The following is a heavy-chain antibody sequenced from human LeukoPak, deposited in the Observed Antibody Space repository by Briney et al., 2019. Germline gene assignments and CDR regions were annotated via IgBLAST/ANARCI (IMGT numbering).Heavy chain of an antibody. J-gene: IGHJ4*02. CDR3: ARVGPYSGYDSFFDY. Sequence: PSGTLSLTCAVSGGSLSSSNWWSWVRQPPGKGLEWIGEIYHSGSTNYNPSLKSRVTISVDKSKNQFSLKLSSVTAADTAVYYCARVGPYSGYDSFFDYWGQGTLVTVSS. D-gene: IGHD5-12*01. CDR2: IYHSGST. V-gene: IGHV4-4*02. CDR1: GGSLSSSNW.